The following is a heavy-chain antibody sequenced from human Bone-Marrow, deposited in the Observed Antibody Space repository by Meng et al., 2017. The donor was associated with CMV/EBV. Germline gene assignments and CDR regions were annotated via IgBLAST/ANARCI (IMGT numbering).Heavy chain of an antibody. V-gene: IGHV4-34*01. CDR1: GGSFSGYY. CDR2: INHSGST. CDR3: ARSYRKDDAFDI. Sequence: SETLSLTCAVYGGSFSGYYWSWIRQPPGKGLEWIGEINHSGSTNYNPSLKSRVTISADTSKNQFSLKLRSMTAADTAVYYCARSYRKDDAFDIWGQGTMVTVSS. D-gene: IGHD1-14*01. J-gene: IGHJ3*02.